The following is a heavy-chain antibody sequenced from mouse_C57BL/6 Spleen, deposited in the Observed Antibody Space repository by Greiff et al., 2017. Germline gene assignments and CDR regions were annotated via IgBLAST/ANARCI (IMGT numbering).Heavy chain of an antibody. Sequence: QVQLKQSGAELAKPGASVKLSCKASGYTFTSYWMHWVKQRPGQGLEWIGYINPSSGYTKYNQKFKDKATLTADKSSSTAYMQLSSLTYEDSAVYYCARDGSSYAYAMDYWGQGTSVTVSS. CDR3: ARDGSSYAYAMDY. CDR2: INPSSGYT. CDR1: GYTFTSYW. J-gene: IGHJ4*01. V-gene: IGHV1-7*01. D-gene: IGHD1-1*01.